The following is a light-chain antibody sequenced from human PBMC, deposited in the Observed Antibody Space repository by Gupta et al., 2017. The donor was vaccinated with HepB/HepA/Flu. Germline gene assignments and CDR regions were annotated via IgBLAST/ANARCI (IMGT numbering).Light chain of an antibody. Sequence: EIVLSQSPATLSLFTGERATLSCRASQSVRNLLAWYQQKPGQAPRLLIYDVFNRATGIPARFSGSGSGTDFTLTISSLEPEDFAVYYCQQSSSWPLTFGGGTKVGIK. CDR2: DVF. CDR1: QSVRNL. J-gene: IGKJ4*01. V-gene: IGKV3-11*01. CDR3: QQSSSWPLT.